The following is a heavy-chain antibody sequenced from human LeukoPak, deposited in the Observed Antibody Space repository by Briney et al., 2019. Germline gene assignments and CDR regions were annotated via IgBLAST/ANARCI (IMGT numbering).Heavy chain of an antibody. J-gene: IGHJ4*02. CDR3: ARGLTRRSPGTRGPPPGYPLGY. CDR1: GGSFSGYY. Sequence: SETLSLTCAVYGGSFSGYYWSWIRQPPGKGLEWIGEINHSGSTNYNPSLKSRVTISVDTTKNQFSLKLSSVTAADTAVYYCARGLTRRSPGTRGPPPGYPLGYWGQGTLVTVSS. V-gene: IGHV4-34*01. CDR2: INHSGST. D-gene: IGHD5-12*01.